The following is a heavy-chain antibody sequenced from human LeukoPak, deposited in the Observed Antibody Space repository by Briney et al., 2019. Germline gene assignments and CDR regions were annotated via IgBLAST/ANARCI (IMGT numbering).Heavy chain of an antibody. CDR3: ARDRGAYCGGDCYLGFDY. J-gene: IGHJ4*01. CDR2: IAGSSGYI. CDR1: GFTFSSYT. V-gene: IGHV3-21*01. Sequence: HGGSLRLSCAASGFTFSSYTMNWVRQAPGKGLEWVSSIAGSSGYISYADSVKGRFSISRDNAKKSLYLQMTSLTDEDTAVYYCARDRGAYCGGDCYLGFDYWGRGTLVSVSS. D-gene: IGHD2-21*02.